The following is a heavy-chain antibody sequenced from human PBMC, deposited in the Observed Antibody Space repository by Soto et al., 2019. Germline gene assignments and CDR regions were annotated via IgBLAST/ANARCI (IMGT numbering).Heavy chain of an antibody. J-gene: IGHJ4*02. CDR3: VKDQGYYGSGTDFDS. CDR1: GFTFINYA. Sequence: EGQLVESGGGLVQPGGSLRLSCSASGFTFINYAMHWVRQAPGKGLEYVSSISSNGGDTYYADSVKGRFTFSRDNSKNTLYLQMSSLRPEDTAVYYSVKDQGYYGSGTDFDSWGQGTRVTVSS. D-gene: IGHD3-10*01. CDR2: ISSNGGDT. V-gene: IGHV3-64D*06.